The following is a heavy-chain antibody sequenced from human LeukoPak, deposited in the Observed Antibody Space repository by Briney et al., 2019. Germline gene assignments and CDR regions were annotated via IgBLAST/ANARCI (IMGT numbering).Heavy chain of an antibody. CDR3: ARASGSYLSYNWFDP. Sequence: GGSLRLSCAASGFTFGSYAMHWVRQAPGKGLEWVAVISYDGSNKYYADSVKGRFTISRDNSKNTLYLQMNSLRAEDTAVYYCARASGSYLSYNWFDPWGQGTLVTVSS. D-gene: IGHD1-26*01. V-gene: IGHV3-30-3*01. J-gene: IGHJ5*02. CDR1: GFTFGSYA. CDR2: ISYDGSNK.